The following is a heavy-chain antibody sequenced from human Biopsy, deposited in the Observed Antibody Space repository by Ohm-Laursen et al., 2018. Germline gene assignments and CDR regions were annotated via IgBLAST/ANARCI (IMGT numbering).Heavy chain of an antibody. V-gene: IGHV4-39*01. CDR2: IYYSGST. Sequence: SETLSLTCTVSGGSISSSTYWWGWIRQPPEKGLDWIGSIYYSGSTYYNPSLKSRVTISVDTSKNQFSLKLSSVTAADAAVYYCARRGDSGRSFDYWGQGTLVTVSS. J-gene: IGHJ4*02. D-gene: IGHD3-10*01. CDR3: ARRGDSGRSFDY. CDR1: GGSISSSTYW.